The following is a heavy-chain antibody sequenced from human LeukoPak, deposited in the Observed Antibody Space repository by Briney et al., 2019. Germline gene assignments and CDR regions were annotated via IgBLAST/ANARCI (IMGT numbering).Heavy chain of an antibody. CDR1: GGSISSYY. J-gene: IGHJ5*02. Sequence: PSETLSLTCTVSGGSISSYYWSWIRQPPGKGLEWIGYIYYSGSTNYNPSLKSRVTISVDTSKNQFSLKLSSVTAADTAVYYCARLELENPFVLNLWFGEFGPFDPWGQGTLVTVSS. V-gene: IGHV4-59*08. D-gene: IGHD3-10*01. CDR2: IYYSGST. CDR3: ARLELENPFVLNLWFGEFGPFDP.